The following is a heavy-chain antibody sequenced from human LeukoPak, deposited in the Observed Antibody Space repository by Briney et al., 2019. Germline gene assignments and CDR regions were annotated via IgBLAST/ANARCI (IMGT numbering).Heavy chain of an antibody. CDR1: GGSFNARSDF. V-gene: IGHV4-39*02. Sequence: PSETLSLTCTLSGGSFNARSDFWGWIRQPPGKGLEWIGSISYSGSTYYNPSLKSRVSLSVDTSKNHFSPQLTSASAADTAMYYCARHHSVRQLWFWYFDYWGQGTLVTVSS. CDR2: ISYSGST. J-gene: IGHJ4*02. D-gene: IGHD3-10*01. CDR3: ARHHSVRQLWFWYFDY.